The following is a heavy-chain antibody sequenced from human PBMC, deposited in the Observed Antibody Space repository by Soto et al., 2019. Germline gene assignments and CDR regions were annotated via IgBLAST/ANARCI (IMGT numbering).Heavy chain of an antibody. CDR2: ISYDGSNK. CDR1: GFTFSSYA. CDR3: ARGVAAHPDV. Sequence: PGGSLRLSCAASGFTFSSYAMHWVRQAPGKGLEWVAVISYDGSNKYYADSVEGRFTISRDNSKSTLYLQMNSLRAEDTAVYYCARGVAAHPDVWGQGTTVTVSS. V-gene: IGHV3-30-3*01. J-gene: IGHJ6*02. D-gene: IGHD6-19*01.